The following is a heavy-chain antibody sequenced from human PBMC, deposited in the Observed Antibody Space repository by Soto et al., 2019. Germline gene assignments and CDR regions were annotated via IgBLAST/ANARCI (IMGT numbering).Heavy chain of an antibody. V-gene: IGHV3-23*01. J-gene: IGHJ3*01. CDR2: ISGYGDTT. D-gene: IGHD2-8*02. Sequence: GGSLRLSCTASGFNFNSYAMIWVRKAPGKGLEWVSGISGYGDTTYYSASVKGRFTISRDNSQKMLFLQMNSLRAEDTAMYYCAKVPLVLSNAFDLWGQGTKVTVSS. CDR3: AKVPLVLSNAFDL. CDR1: GFNFNSYA.